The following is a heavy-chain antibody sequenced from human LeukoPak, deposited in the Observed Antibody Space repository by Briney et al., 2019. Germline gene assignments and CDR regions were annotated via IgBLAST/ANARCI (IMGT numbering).Heavy chain of an antibody. CDR3: ARDRCVSCPAWNWFDP. CDR1: GFTFNNYA. D-gene: IGHD2-2*01. J-gene: IGHJ5*02. V-gene: IGHV3-30*04. CDR2: ISYDGSNK. Sequence: GGSLRLSCAASGFTFNNYAMHWVRQAPGKGLEWVAVISYDGSNKYYADSVKGRFTISRDDSKSTLYLQMNTLRAEDTAVYYCARDRCVSCPAWNWFDPWGQGTLVTVSS.